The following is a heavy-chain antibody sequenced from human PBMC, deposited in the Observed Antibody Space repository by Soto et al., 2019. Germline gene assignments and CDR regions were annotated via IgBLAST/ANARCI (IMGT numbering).Heavy chain of an antibody. D-gene: IGHD4-17*01. CDR3: ARDSEDYGGNSDAFDI. Sequence: GGSLRLSCAVSGFTFSSYWMSWVRQAPGKGLEWVANIKQDGSEKYYVDSVKGRFTISRDNAKNSLYLQMNSLRAEDTAVYHCARDSEDYGGNSDAFDIWGQGTMVTVSS. CDR2: IKQDGSEK. J-gene: IGHJ3*02. V-gene: IGHV3-7*01. CDR1: GFTFSSYW.